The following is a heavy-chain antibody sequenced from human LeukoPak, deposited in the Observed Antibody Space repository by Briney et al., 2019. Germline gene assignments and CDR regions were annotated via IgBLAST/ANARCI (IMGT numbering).Heavy chain of an antibody. V-gene: IGHV3-23*01. D-gene: IGHD5-18*01. J-gene: IGHJ4*02. CDR3: AKFDTAMAFEGY. CDR2: ISGSDDGT. CDR1: GFTFSTYA. Sequence: GGSLRLSCAASGFTFSTYAMSWVRQIPGKGLEWVSAISGSDDGTYYADSVKGRFTISRDNSRNTLYLQMNTLRAEDTAVYYCAKFDTAMAFEGYWGQGTLVTVSS.